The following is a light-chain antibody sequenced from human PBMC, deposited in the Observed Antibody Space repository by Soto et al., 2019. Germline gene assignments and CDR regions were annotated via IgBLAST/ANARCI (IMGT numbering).Light chain of an antibody. V-gene: IGLV1-40*01. CDR2: GNS. J-gene: IGLJ1*01. CDR3: QSYDSSLSGYV. CDR1: SSNIGAGYD. Sequence: QAVVTQPPSVSGAPGQRVTISCTGSSSNIGAGYDVHWYQQLPGTAPKLLIYGNSNQPSGVPDRFSGSKSGTSASLAITGLQAEDEADYYCQSYDSSLSGYVVGTGTKLTVL.